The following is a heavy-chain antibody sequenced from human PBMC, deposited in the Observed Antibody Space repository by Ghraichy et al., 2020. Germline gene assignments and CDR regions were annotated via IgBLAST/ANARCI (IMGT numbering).Heavy chain of an antibody. Sequence: WMGIVNPNSGSTSYAQKFQGRVTVTRDTSTSTVYMELSSLRSEDTAVYYCARVMYNSGSYFDYWGQGTLVTVSS. V-gene: IGHV1-46*01. CDR3: ARVMYNSGSYFDY. J-gene: IGHJ4*02. D-gene: IGHD6-19*01. CDR2: VNPNSGST.